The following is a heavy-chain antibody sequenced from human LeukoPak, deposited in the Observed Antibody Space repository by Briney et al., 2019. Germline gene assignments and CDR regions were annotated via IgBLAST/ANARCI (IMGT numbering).Heavy chain of an antibody. CDR1: GFTFSSYT. V-gene: IGHV3-30*04. D-gene: IGHD3/OR15-3a*01. J-gene: IGHJ4*02. CDR3: ARDVRDWNYFDC. Sequence: GGSLRLSCAASGFTFSSYTIHWVRQAPGKGLEWVAVISYDGTNKYYADSVKGRFSISRDNSKNTLYLQMNSLRADDTALYYCARDVRDWNYFDCWGQGTLVTVSS. CDR2: ISYDGTNK.